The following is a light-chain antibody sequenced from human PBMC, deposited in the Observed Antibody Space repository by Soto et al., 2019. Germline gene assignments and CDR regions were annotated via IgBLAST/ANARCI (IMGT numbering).Light chain of an antibody. J-gene: IGLJ1*01. V-gene: IGLV2-14*03. CDR1: SSDFGGYTY. CDR2: DAT. CDR3: SSYTSTSTYV. Sequence: QSALTQPASVSGSPGQSITISCTGTSSDFGGYTYVSWYQQHPGKAPKLMIFDATSRPSGVANRFSGSKSDNTASLTSAGLQAEDEADYYCSSYTSTSTYVFGTGTKLTVL.